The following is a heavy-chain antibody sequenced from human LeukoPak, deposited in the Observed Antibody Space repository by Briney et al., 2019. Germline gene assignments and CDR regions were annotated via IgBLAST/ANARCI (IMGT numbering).Heavy chain of an antibody. J-gene: IGHJ5*02. CDR3: ARDPPAVAANTYA. CDR2: INSDGSSI. D-gene: IGHD6-6*01. CDR1: GFTFSRYW. V-gene: IGHV3-74*01. Sequence: GGSLRLSCAASGFTFSRYWMHWVRQAPGKGLVWVSRINSDGSSISYADSVKGRFTISRDNTKNTLYLQMNSLRAEDTAVYYCARDPPAVAANTYAWGQGTLVTVSS.